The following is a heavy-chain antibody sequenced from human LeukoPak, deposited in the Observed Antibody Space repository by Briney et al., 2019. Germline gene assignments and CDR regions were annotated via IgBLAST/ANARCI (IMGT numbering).Heavy chain of an antibody. V-gene: IGHV4-59*08. CDR3: ARPLSGSSSWHGDAFDI. CDR2: GYYSGST. CDR1: GGSVSSYY. D-gene: IGHD6-13*01. Sequence: SETLSLTCTVSGGSVSSYYWSWMRQPPGKGLEWIGYGYYSGSTNKNPSLKSRVTISVDTSKNQFSLKLSSVTAADTAVYYCARPLSGSSSWHGDAFDIWGQGTMVTVSS. J-gene: IGHJ3*02.